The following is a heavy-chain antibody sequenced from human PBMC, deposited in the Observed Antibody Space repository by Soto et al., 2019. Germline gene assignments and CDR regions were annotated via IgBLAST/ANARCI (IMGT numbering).Heavy chain of an antibody. CDR1: GDTFSTYA. CDR2: IIPIFGTA. CDR3: ARDSSGHFDY. D-gene: IGHD6-19*01. V-gene: IGHV1-69*06. Sequence: SVKVSCRASGDTFSTYAISWVRQAPGQGLEWMGGIIPIFGTANYAQKFQGRVTITADKSTSTAYMELSSLRSEDTAVYYCARDSSGHFDYWGQGTLVTVSS. J-gene: IGHJ4*02.